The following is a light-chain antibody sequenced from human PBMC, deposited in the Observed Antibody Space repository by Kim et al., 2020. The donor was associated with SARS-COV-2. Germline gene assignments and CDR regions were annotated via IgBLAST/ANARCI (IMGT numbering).Light chain of an antibody. CDR1: QTVSNRY. CDR2: AVF. J-gene: IGKJ4*01. Sequence: SPGERDTLSSRTRQTVSNRYLGWFQPKPGQAPRFLIYAVFSRATGIPDRFSGSGSGTDFTLTISRLEPEDFAVYYCQYYESSLTFGGGTKVDIK. V-gene: IGKV3-20*01. CDR3: QYYESSLT.